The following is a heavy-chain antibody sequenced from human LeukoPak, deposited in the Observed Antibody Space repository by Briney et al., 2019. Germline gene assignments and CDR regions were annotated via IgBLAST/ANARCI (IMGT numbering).Heavy chain of an antibody. J-gene: IGHJ4*02. CDR2: ISYDGSNK. Sequence: PGWFMRLSCAAAGFTFSSYAMHWVRQAPGKGLEWAAVISYDGSNKYYADSVKGRLTISRDNSKNTLYLQMNSLRAEDTAVYYCARDEGYCSSTSCYPPGGFDYWGQGTLVTVSS. D-gene: IGHD2-2*01. CDR3: ARDEGYCSSTSCYPPGGFDY. CDR1: GFTFSSYA. V-gene: IGHV3-30*01.